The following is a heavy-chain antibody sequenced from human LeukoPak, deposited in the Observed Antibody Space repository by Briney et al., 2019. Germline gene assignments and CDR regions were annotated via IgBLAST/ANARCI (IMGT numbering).Heavy chain of an antibody. CDR1: GDSITGYY. V-gene: IGHV4-59*01. Sequence: PSETLSLTCTVSGDSITGYYWTWVRQPPGKGLEWIGYVYHTGTSNYNPSVRSRITMSVDTSKNQYSMNLTFVTAADTAVYYCARALDTWSALDYWGLGTLVSVSS. CDR3: ARALDTWSALDY. D-gene: IGHD5-18*01. CDR2: VYHTGTS. J-gene: IGHJ4*02.